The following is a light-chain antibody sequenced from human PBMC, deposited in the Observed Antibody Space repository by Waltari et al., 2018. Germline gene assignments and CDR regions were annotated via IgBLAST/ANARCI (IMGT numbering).Light chain of an antibody. Sequence: SSELTQPPSVSVAPGKTARVTCGGHDIGRQSVHWYQQKPGQAPGVVIHYDTDRPSGIPERFSGSNSGNTATLTISRVEAGDEADYYCQVWDISTDQPIFGGGTKLTVL. CDR3: QVWDISTDQPI. V-gene: IGLV3-21*04. CDR1: DIGRQS. CDR2: YDT. J-gene: IGLJ2*01.